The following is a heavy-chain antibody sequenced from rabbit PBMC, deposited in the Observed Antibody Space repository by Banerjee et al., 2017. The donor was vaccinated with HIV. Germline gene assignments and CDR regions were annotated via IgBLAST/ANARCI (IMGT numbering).Heavy chain of an antibody. D-gene: IGHD1-1*01. CDR1: GFSFSNKYV. Sequence: QEQLVESGGGLVQPEGSLTLTCTASGFSFSNKYVMCWVRQAPGKGLEWIACINTSSGNTVFAPWAKDPFTISKTSWTTVTLQVTSLTAANTASYFCARGLADVIGWKFNLWGQVTLVIVS. J-gene: IGHJ4*01. CDR2: INTSSGNT. CDR3: ARGLADVIGWKFNL. V-gene: IGHV1S45*01.